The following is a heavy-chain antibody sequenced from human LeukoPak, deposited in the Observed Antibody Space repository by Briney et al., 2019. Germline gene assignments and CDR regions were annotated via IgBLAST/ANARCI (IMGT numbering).Heavy chain of an antibody. CDR1: GFTFNNYA. CDR3: ARDYADYVGYFFFDF. V-gene: IGHV3-23*01. D-gene: IGHD4-17*01. CDR2: ISGGGETT. J-gene: IGHJ5*01. Sequence: GGSLRLSCAASGFTFNNYAMNWVRQAPGKGLEWVSSISGGGETTYYADSAKGRFAISRDNSQNTLYLQMNSLRAEDTAVYYCARDYADYVGYFFFDFWGQGTLVTVSS.